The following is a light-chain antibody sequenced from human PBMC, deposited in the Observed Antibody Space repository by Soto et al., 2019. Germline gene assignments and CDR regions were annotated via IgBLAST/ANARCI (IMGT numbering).Light chain of an antibody. CDR2: GES. V-gene: IGKV3D-15*01. J-gene: IGKJ2*03. Sequence: EIVMTQSPATLSVSPGQRATLSCRTSQSVSSNLAWYKQKVGQSPRLLIYGESTRATATPARFSGSGSGPEFTLSISSQQSEDFAVYDCQQYNTLAYSFGQGTKLEI. CDR3: QQYNTLAYS. CDR1: QSVSSN.